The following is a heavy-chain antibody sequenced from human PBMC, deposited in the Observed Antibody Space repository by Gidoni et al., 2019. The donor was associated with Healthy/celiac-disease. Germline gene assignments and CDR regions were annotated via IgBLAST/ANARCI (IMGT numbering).Heavy chain of an antibody. V-gene: IGHV3-30-3*01. CDR1: GFTFSSYA. J-gene: IGHJ5*02. Sequence: QVQLVESGGGVVHHGRSLRLSCAASGFTFSSYAMHWVRQAPGKGLEWVAVISYDGSNKYYADSVKGRFTISRDNSKNTLYLQMNSLRAEDTAVYYCARPDGSGPFDPWGQGTLVTVSS. CDR3: ARPDGSGPFDP. CDR2: ISYDGSNK. D-gene: IGHD3-10*01.